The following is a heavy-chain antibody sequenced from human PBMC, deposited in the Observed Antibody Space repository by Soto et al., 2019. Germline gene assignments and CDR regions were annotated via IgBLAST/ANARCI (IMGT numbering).Heavy chain of an antibody. CDR1: GGSISSGGYY. Sequence: SETLSLTCTVSGGSISSGGYYWSWIRQHPGKGLEWIGYIYYSGSTYYNPSLKSRVTISVDTSKNQFSLKLSSVTAADTAVYYCASISCSGGSCYYKRSYYFDYWGQGTLVTVSS. CDR2: IYYSGST. CDR3: ASISCSGGSCYYKRSYYFDY. D-gene: IGHD2-15*01. V-gene: IGHV4-31*03. J-gene: IGHJ4*02.